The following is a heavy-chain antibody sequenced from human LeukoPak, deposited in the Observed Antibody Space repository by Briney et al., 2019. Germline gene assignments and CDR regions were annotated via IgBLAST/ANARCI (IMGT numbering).Heavy chain of an antibody. Sequence: GGSLRLSCAASGFTFSDYWMNWVHQAPGKGLVWVSRITHDGRSTAYADSVKGRFTISRDNAKSTLYLEMNSLRAEDTAVYYCASAPYSSGWYSFDYWGHGTLVTVSS. CDR1: GFTFSDYW. V-gene: IGHV3-74*01. J-gene: IGHJ4*01. CDR2: ITHDGRST. D-gene: IGHD6-19*01. CDR3: ASAPYSSGWYSFDY.